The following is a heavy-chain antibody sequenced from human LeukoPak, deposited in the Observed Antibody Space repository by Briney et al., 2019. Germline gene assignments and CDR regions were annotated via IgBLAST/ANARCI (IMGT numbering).Heavy chain of an antibody. D-gene: IGHD2-15*01. CDR1: GGSISSYY. CDR2: IYYSGST. Sequence: SETLSLTCTVSGGSISSYYWSWIRQPPGKGLEWIGYIYYSGSTNYNPSLKSRVTISVDTSKNQFSLKLSSVTAADTAVYYCARSISPGWYYFDYWGQGTLVTVSS. J-gene: IGHJ4*02. V-gene: IGHV4-59*01. CDR3: ARSISPGWYYFDY.